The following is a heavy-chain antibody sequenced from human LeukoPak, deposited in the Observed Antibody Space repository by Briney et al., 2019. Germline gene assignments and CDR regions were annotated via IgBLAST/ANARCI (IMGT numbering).Heavy chain of an antibody. J-gene: IGHJ4*02. D-gene: IGHD6-13*01. CDR3: ARQGYSSSWYPLGY. V-gene: IGHV4-59*08. CDR1: GGSISSYY. Sequence: SETLSLTCTVSGGSISSYYWSWIRQPPGKGLEWIGYIYYSGSTNYNPSLKSRVTISVDTSKNQFSLKLSSVTAADTAVYYCARQGYSSSWYPLGYWGQGTLVTVSS. CDR2: IYYSGST.